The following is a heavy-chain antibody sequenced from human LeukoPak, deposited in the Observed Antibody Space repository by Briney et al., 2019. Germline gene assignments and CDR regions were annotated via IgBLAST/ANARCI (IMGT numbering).Heavy chain of an antibody. D-gene: IGHD4-23*01. Sequence: GGSLRLSCAASGFTFGSCWMNWVRQAPGKGLEWVSSISSTSHYIYYADSVKGRFTISRDNAKNSLYLQMNSLRAEDTAVYYCASLYGGNLDTDYWGQGTLVTVSS. CDR1: GFTFGSCW. J-gene: IGHJ4*02. CDR3: ASLYGGNLDTDY. CDR2: ISSTSHYI. V-gene: IGHV3-21*01.